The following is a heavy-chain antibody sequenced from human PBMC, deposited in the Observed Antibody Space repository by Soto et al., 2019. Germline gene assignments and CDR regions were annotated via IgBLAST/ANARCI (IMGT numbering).Heavy chain of an antibody. CDR3: ATGSGWYSPDY. Sequence: EVKLVESGGGLVQPGGSLRLSCAASGFTFSSNWMHWVRQGPGQGLVWVSRIDNDGSSRDYADSVKGRFTISGDNAKNTRYLEMSSLRAADTAVYYCATGSGWYSPDYWGQGTLVTVSS. V-gene: IGHV3-74*01. CDR1: GFTFSSNW. D-gene: IGHD6-19*01. J-gene: IGHJ4*02. CDR2: IDNDGSSR.